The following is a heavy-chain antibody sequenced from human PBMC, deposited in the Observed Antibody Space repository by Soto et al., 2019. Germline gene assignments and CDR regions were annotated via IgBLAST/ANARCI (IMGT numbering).Heavy chain of an antibody. CDR1: GFTFDDYA. V-gene: IGHV3-43D*04. CDR3: AKDIKLGYYGMDV. CDR2: ISWDGGST. Sequence: GGSLRLSCAASGFTFDDYAMHWVRQAPGKGLEWVSIISWDGGSTYYADSVKGRFTIPRENSKNSLYLQMNSLRAEDTALYYCAKDIKLGYYGMDVWGQETPVTVSS. J-gene: IGHJ6*02. D-gene: IGHD6-6*01.